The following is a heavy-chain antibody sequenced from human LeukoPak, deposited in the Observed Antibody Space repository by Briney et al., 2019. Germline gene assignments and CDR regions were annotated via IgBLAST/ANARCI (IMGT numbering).Heavy chain of an antibody. D-gene: IGHD3-3*01. CDR2: IYPGDSDT. V-gene: IGHV5-51*01. J-gene: IGHJ4*02. Sequence: GASLQISCKASGSRFTTYWIGWVRPMPGKGLEWMGIIYPGDSDTIYSPSFQGQVTISADKSITTAYLQWSSLKASDTAIYYCARRPAARSGPSEADYWGQGTLVTVSS. CDR1: GSRFTTYW. CDR3: ARRPAARSGPSEADY.